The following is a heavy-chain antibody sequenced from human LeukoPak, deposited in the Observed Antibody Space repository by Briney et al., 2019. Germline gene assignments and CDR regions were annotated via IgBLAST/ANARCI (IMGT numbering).Heavy chain of an antibody. Sequence: SVKVSSKASGYTFTGYYMHWVRQAPGQGLEWMGWINPNSGGTNYAQKFQGRVTMTRDTSISTAYMELSRLRSDNTAVYYCARGGEYSYGWKNYYYMDVWGKGTTVTVSS. CDR2: INPNSGGT. V-gene: IGHV1-2*02. D-gene: IGHD5-18*01. CDR3: ARGGEYSYGWKNYYYMDV. J-gene: IGHJ6*03. CDR1: GYTFTGYY.